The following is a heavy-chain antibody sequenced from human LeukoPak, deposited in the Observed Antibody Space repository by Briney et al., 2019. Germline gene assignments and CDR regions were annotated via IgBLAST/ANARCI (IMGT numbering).Heavy chain of an antibody. CDR3: ARDSGAVAVDYFQH. D-gene: IGHD6-19*01. Sequence: GASVKVSCKASGYTFTSYGISWVRQAPGQGLEWVGWISTYNGNTNYAQKLQGRVTMTTDTSTSTACMELRSLRSDDTAVYYCARDSGAVAVDYFQHWGQGTLVTVSS. V-gene: IGHV1-18*01. CDR1: GYTFTSYG. J-gene: IGHJ1*01. CDR2: ISTYNGNT.